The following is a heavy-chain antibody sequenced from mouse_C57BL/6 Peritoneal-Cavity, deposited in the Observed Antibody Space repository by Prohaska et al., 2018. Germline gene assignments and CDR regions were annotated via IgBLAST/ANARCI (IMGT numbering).Heavy chain of an antibody. Sequence: EVQLLETGGGLVQPGGSRGLSCEGSGFTFSGFWMSWVRQTPGKTLEWIGDINSDVSAINYAPSIKDRFTIFRDNDKSTLYLQMSNVRSDDTATYFCMSYGNYWYLDVWSTGTTVTVS. J-gene: IGHJ1*03. V-gene: IGHV11-2*01. D-gene: IGHD2-1*01. CDR2: INSDVSAI. CDR3: MSYGNYWYLDV. CDR1: GFTFSGFW.